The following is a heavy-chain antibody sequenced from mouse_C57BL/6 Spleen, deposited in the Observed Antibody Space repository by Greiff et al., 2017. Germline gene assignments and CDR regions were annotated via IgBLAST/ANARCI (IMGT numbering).Heavy chain of an antibody. V-gene: IGHV5-16*01. CDR3: ARGSWSFDY. Sequence: EVQRVESEGGLVQPGSSMKLSCTASGFTFSDYYMAWVRQVPEKGLEWVANINYDGSSTYYLDSLKSRFIISRDNAKNILYLQMSSLKSEDTATYYCARGSWSFDYWGQGTTLTVSS. CDR2: INYDGSST. J-gene: IGHJ2*01. CDR1: GFTFSDYY.